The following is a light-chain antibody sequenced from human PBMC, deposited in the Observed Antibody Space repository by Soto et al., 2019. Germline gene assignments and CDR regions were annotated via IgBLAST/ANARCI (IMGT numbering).Light chain of an antibody. CDR2: DAS. CDR1: QSIGTR. Sequence: DIQMTQFPSTLSASVGDRVTITCRASQSIGTRLAWYQRRPGKAPKFLIYDASTSESGVPSRLSGSGFGTQFTLTIRSVQPDDFATYYCRQYDSLYTFGQGTRLEIK. V-gene: IGKV1-5*01. J-gene: IGKJ5*01. CDR3: RQYDSLYT.